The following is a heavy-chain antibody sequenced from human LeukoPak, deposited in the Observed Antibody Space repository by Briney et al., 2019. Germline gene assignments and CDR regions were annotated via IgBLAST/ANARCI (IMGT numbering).Heavy chain of an antibody. CDR1: GGSISSYY. V-gene: IGHV4-59*01. CDR2: IYYSGST. J-gene: IGHJ4*02. D-gene: IGHD2-21*02. CDR3: ARVNCGGDCYYDY. Sequence: SETLSLTCTVSGGSISSYYWSWIRQPPGKGLEWIGYIYYSGSTNYNPSLKSRVTISVDTSKNQFSLKLSSVTAADTAVYYCARVNCGGDCYYDYWGRGTLVTVSS.